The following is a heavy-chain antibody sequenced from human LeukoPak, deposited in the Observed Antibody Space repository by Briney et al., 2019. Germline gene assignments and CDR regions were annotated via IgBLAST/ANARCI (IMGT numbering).Heavy chain of an antibody. CDR1: GYSFTSYW. D-gene: IGHD4-23*01. V-gene: IGHV5-51*01. Sequence: GGSLNISCKGSGYSFTSYWCAGVGQLPGKGLEWLGIIYPGDSDTSYSQSFQGQVNISADKSITTAYLQWSSLKASDTAMYYCARHTTVGGSLRFDYWGQGTLVSVSS. CDR2: IYPGDSDT. J-gene: IGHJ4*02. CDR3: ARHTTVGGSLRFDY.